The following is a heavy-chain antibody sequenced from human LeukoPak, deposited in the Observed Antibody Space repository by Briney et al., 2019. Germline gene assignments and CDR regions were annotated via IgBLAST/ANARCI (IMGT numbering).Heavy chain of an antibody. J-gene: IGHJ4*02. D-gene: IGHD4-23*01. Sequence: GGSLRLSCAAPGFTFSSYSMNWVRQAPGKGLEWVSYISSSSTIYYADSVKGRFTISRDNAKNSLYLQMNSLRAEDTAAYYCARARSYGGNSSLFDYWGQGTLVTVSS. V-gene: IGHV3-48*04. CDR1: GFTFSSYS. CDR2: ISSSSTI. CDR3: ARARSYGGNSSLFDY.